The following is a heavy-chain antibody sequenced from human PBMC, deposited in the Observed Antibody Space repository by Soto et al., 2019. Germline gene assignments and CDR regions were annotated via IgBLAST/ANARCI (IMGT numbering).Heavy chain of an antibody. CDR3: ARVSYSRTDFDY. J-gene: IGHJ4*02. CDR2: IWYDGSNK. Sequence: LSLTCAASGFTFSSYGMHWVRQAPGKGLEWVAVIWYDGSNKYYADSVKGRFTISRDNSKNTLYLQMNSLRAEDTAVYYCARVSYSRTDFDYWGQGTLVTVSS. V-gene: IGHV3-33*01. D-gene: IGHD4-4*01. CDR1: GFTFSSYG.